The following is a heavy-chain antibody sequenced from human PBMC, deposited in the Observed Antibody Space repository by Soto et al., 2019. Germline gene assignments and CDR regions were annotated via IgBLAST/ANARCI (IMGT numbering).Heavy chain of an antibody. CDR1: GGSFSGYY. CDR3: ARSTVVVITTGLGALPYYYGMDV. CDR2: INHSGST. J-gene: IGHJ6*02. D-gene: IGHD3-22*01. V-gene: IGHV4-34*01. Sequence: PSETLSLTCAVYGGSFSGYYWSWIRQPPGKGLEWNGEINHSGSTNYNPSLKSRVTISVDTSKNQFSLKLSSVTAADTAVYYCARSTVVVITTGLGALPYYYGMDVWGQGTTVTVSS.